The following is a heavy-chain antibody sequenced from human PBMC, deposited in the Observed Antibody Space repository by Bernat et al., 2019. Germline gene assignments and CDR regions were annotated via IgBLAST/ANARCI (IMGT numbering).Heavy chain of an antibody. V-gene: IGHV4-39*01. Sequence: QLQLQESGPGLVKPSETLSLTCSVSGASIISNTHYWGWVRQTPVKGLEWIVPNHYTGRTYYIPSLKSRLTMSVDTSRSRLSLKLSSVTATDPSIYYCARLSGIAAGCYGYWYFDLWGRSTHVTVSS. J-gene: IGHJ2*01. D-gene: IGHD6-13*01. CDR3: ARLSGIAAGCYGYWYFDL. CDR2: NHYTGRT. CDR1: GASIISNTHY.